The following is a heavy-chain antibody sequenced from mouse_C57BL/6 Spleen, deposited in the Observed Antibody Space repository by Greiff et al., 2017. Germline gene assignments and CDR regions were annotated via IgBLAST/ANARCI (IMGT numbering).Heavy chain of an antibody. Sequence: EVMLVESGGGLVQPGGSMKLSCAASGFTFSDAWMDWVRQSPEKGLEWVAEIRNKANNHATAYAESVKGRFTISRDDSKSSVYLQMNSLRAEDTGIYYCTLDSSGYDYFDYWGQGTTLTVSS. CDR1: GFTFSDAW. CDR3: TLDSSGYDYFDY. V-gene: IGHV6-6*01. J-gene: IGHJ2*01. CDR2: IRNKANNHAT. D-gene: IGHD3-2*02.